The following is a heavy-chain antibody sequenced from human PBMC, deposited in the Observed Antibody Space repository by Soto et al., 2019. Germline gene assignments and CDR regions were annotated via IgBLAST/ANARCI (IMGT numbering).Heavy chain of an antibody. CDR2: IYCDDRK. D-gene: IGHD1-26*01. V-gene: IGHV2-5*02. J-gene: IGHJ4*02. CDR3: AHAYGGRSLY. Sequence: QITLKESGPTLVKPTQPLPLTCTFSGFSLPTDRVGVGWIRQPPGKALEWLAVIYCDDRKTYRPSLKSRLTINKDTSKNQVALTMTDMAPVETATYYCAHAYGGRSLYWGQGTLVTVSS. CDR1: GFSLPTDRVG.